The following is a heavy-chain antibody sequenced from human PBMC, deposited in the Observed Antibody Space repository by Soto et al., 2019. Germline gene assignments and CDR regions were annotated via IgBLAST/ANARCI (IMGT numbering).Heavy chain of an antibody. CDR1: GYTFTSYG. CDR3: ARVADFWSGYDIGRHLPAY. V-gene: IGHV1-18*01. CDR2: ISAYNGNT. Sequence: ASVKVSCKASGYTFTSYGISWVRQAPGQGLEWMGWISAYNGNTNYAQKLQGRVTMTTDTSTSTAYMELRSLRSDDTAGYYCARVADFWSGYDIGRHLPAYWGQGTLVTVSS. D-gene: IGHD3-3*01. J-gene: IGHJ4*02.